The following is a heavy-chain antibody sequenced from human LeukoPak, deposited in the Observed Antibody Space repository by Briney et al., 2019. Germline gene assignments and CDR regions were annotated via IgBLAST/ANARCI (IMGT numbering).Heavy chain of an antibody. J-gene: IGHJ6*03. CDR1: GYTFTSYG. CDR3: ARDAANPYYYYYYMDV. Sequence: ASVKVSCKASGYTFTSYGISWVRQAPGQGLEWMGWISAYNGNTNYAQKLQGRVTMTTDTSTSTAYMELRSLRSDDTAVHYCARDAANPYYYYYYMDVWGKGTTVTVSS. CDR2: ISAYNGNT. D-gene: IGHD6-25*01. V-gene: IGHV1-18*01.